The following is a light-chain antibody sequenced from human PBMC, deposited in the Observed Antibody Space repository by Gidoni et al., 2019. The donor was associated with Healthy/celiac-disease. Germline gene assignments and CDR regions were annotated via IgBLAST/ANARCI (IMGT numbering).Light chain of an antibody. CDR2: DDT. CDR3: QVWDSSSDLVV. J-gene: IGLJ2*01. CDR1: NLGTKS. V-gene: IGLV3-21*03. Sequence: SYVLTQPPSVSVAPGKQARITCGGNNLGTKSVHWYQRKPGQAPVLVVYDDTDRPSGTPERFSGSNSGNTATLTISRVEAGDEADYYCQVWDSSSDLVVFGGGTKLTVL.